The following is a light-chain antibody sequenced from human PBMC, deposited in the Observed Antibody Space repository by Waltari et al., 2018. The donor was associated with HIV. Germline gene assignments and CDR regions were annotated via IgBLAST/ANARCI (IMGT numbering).Light chain of an antibody. CDR2: GKT. Sequence: SSELTQDPAVSVALGQTVRITCPGDSLRTYYASWYQQKPGQAPVLVFFGKTNRPSGIPDRFSGSTSGNTASLTITGAQAEDEADYYCNSRDSSGDLYVFGTATKVTVL. J-gene: IGLJ1*01. CDR3: NSRDSSGDLYV. CDR1: SLRTYY. V-gene: IGLV3-19*01.